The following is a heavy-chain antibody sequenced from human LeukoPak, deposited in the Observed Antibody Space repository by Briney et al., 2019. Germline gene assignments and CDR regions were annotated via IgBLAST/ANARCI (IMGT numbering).Heavy chain of an antibody. J-gene: IGHJ3*02. D-gene: IGHD2-21*02. CDR2: ISGSGGST. CDR1: GFTFSSYA. Sequence: GVSLRLSCAASGFTFSSYAMSWVRQAPGKGLEWVSAISGSGGSTYYADSVKGRFTISRDNSKNTLYLQMNSLRAEDMAVFYCAKAGRSYCGGDCYKDAFDIWGQGTMVTVSS. V-gene: IGHV3-23*01. CDR3: AKAGRSYCGGDCYKDAFDI.